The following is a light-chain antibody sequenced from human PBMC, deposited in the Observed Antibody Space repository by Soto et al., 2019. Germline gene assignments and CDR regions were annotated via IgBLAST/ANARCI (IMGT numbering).Light chain of an antibody. Sequence: QSVLTQPPSVSGSPGQSVTISCTGSGSDVGSYNRVSWYQQPPGTAPKLIIYEVSNRPSGVPDRFSGSKSGNTASLTISGLQAEDEADYYCSSYASSSTRVFGPGTKLTVL. V-gene: IGLV2-18*02. CDR1: GSDVGSYNR. J-gene: IGLJ1*01. CDR3: SSYASSSTRV. CDR2: EVS.